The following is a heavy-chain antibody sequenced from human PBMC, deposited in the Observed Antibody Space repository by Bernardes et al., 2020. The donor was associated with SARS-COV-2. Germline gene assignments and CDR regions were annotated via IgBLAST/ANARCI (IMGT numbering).Heavy chain of an antibody. D-gene: IGHD2-21*01. CDR1: GFTFTSSA. CDR3: AADLGYCGGDCFDY. J-gene: IGHJ4*02. CDR2: IVVGSGNT. V-gene: IGHV1-58*01. Sequence: TVTVSSKASGFTFTSSALQWVRQARGPRLEWLGWIVVGSGNTNYAQKFQERVTITRDMSTSTAYMELSSLRSEDTAVYYCAADLGYCGGDCFDYWGQGTLVTVS.